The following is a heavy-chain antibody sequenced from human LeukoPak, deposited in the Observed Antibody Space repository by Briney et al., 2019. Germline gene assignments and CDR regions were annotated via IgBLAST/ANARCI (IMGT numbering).Heavy chain of an antibody. CDR1: GFTFDEYG. CDR3: TRGRRGSGPPHYFQD. J-gene: IGHJ1*01. CDR2: MNWNGDST. Sequence: GGSLRLSCAGSGFTFDEYGMSWVRQVPGKGLEWVSGMNWNGDSTRYGDSVKGRFTISRDNAKNSLYLEMNSLKVEDTALYYCTRGRRGSGPPHYFQDRGQGTLVIVSS. V-gene: IGHV3-20*04. D-gene: IGHD3-10*01.